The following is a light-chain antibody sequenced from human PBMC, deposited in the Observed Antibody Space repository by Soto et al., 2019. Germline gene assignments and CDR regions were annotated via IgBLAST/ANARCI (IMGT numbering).Light chain of an antibody. Sequence: QSVLTQPASVSGSPGQSITISCTGTSSDVGAYNYVSWYHQYPGKAPKLMIYGVTNRPSGVSNRFSGSKTGNTASLTISGLQAEDEADYYCFSHRGGDSHVFGTGTKVTVL. J-gene: IGLJ1*01. CDR2: GVT. V-gene: IGLV2-14*01. CDR3: FSHRGGDSHV. CDR1: SSDVGAYNY.